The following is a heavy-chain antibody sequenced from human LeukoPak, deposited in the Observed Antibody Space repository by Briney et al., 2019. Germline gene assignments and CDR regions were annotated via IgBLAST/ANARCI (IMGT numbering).Heavy chain of an antibody. CDR1: GFTFSNAW. J-gene: IGHJ4*02. CDR2: INHSGST. Sequence: GSLRLSCAASGFTFSNAWMSWVRQPPGKGLEWIGEINHSGSTNYNPSLKSRVTISVDTSKNQFSLKLSSVTAADTAVYYCARRRVRGVIDYWGQGTLVTVSS. CDR3: ARRRVRGVIDY. V-gene: IGHV4-34*01. D-gene: IGHD3-10*01.